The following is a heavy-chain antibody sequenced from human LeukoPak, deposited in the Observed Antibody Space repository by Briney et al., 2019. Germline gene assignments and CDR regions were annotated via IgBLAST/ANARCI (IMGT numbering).Heavy chain of an antibody. CDR3: ATKTTPLYYYYYGMDV. Sequence: GGSLRLSCAASGFTVSSNYMSWVRQAPGKGLEWVSVIYSGGSTYYADSVKGRFTISRDNSKNTLHLQMNSLRAEDTAVYYCATKTTPLYYYYYGMDVWGQGTTVTVS. CDR2: IYSGGST. V-gene: IGHV3-66*01. J-gene: IGHJ6*02. D-gene: IGHD4-4*01. CDR1: GFTVSSNY.